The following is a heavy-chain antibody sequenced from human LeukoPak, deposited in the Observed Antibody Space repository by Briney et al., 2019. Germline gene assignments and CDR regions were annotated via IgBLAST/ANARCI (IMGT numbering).Heavy chain of an antibody. V-gene: IGHV3-23*01. D-gene: IGHD5-18*01. J-gene: IGHJ4*02. CDR3: AKTSGYSYGYYFVY. CDR2: MSGSGGST. Sequence: PGGSLRLSCAASRFTFSSYAMSWVRQAPGRGLEWLSAMSGSGGSTYYADSVKGRFTISRDNSKNTLYLQVNPLRAEDTAILYCAKTSGYSYGYYFVYWGQRTLVTVSS. CDR1: RFTFSSYA.